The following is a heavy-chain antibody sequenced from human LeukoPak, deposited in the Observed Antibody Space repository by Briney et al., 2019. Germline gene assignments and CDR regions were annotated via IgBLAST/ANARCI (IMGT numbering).Heavy chain of an antibody. V-gene: IGHV1-24*01. J-gene: IGHJ4*02. CDR2: FDPEDGET. D-gene: IGHD3-22*01. CDR1: GYTLTELS. CDR3: ATTLPWYSGYYRIDY. Sequence: ASVKVSCTVSGYTLTELSMHWVRQAPGKGLEWMGGFDPEDGETIYAQKFKGRVTMTEDTSTDTAYMELSSLRSEDTAVYYCATTLPWYSGYYRIDYWGQGTLVTVSS.